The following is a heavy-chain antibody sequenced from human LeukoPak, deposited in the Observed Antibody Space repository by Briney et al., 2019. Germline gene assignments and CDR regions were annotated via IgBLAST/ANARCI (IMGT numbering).Heavy chain of an antibody. CDR2: ISGSGGST. CDR1: GFTFSSYA. V-gene: IGHV3-23*01. Sequence: GGSLRHSCAAPGFTFSSYAMSWVRQAPGKGLEWVSAISGSGGSTYYADSVKGRFTISRDNSKNTLYLQMNSLRAEDTAVYYCAKDTWDSYGYDIDYWGQGTLVTVSS. CDR3: AKDTWDSYGYDIDY. D-gene: IGHD5-18*01. J-gene: IGHJ4*02.